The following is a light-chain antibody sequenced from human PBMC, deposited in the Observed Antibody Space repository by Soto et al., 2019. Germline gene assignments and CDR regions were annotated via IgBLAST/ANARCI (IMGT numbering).Light chain of an antibody. CDR3: QQYNNWPRT. V-gene: IGKV3-15*01. CDR1: QSVSSN. Sequence: IAIMQAPATPLLPPGEKARVSWRASQSVSSNLAWYQQKPGQAPRLLIYGASTRATGIPARFSGSGSGTEFTLTISSLQSEDFAVYYCQQYNNWPRTFGQGTRLEIK. CDR2: GAS. J-gene: IGKJ5*01.